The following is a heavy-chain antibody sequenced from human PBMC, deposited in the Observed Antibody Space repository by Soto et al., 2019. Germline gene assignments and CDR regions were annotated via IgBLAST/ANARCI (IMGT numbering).Heavy chain of an antibody. CDR1: GGSISSSSYY. V-gene: IGHV4-39*07. D-gene: IGHD2-15*01. CDR2: IYYSGST. J-gene: IGHJ5*02. Sequence: SETLSLTCPVSGGSISSSSYYWGWIRQPPGKGLEWIGSIYYSGSTNYNPSLKRRATISVDQSKKQISLKMSTVTAADTAVYYCASDGGYCSGGSCYSGWFDPWGQGTLVTVSS. CDR3: ASDGGYCSGGSCYSGWFDP.